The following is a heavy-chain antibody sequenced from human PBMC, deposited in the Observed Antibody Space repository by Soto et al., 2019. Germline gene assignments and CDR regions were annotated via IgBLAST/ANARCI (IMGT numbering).Heavy chain of an antibody. CDR2: IRNKANSYAT. CDR1: GFTFSGSS. J-gene: IGHJ4*02. V-gene: IGHV3-73*01. Sequence: HPGGSLRLSCAASGFTFSGSSVHWVHQASGKGLEWVGRIRNKANSYATAYAASVRGRFTISRDDSKNTAFLQMNSLNTEDTAVYYCISHSPEDMIRTWGQGTLVTVSS. CDR3: ISHSPEDMIRT. D-gene: IGHD2-15*01.